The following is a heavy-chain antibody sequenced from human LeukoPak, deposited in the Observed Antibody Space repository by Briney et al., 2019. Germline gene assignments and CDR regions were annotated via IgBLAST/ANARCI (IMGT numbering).Heavy chain of an antibody. Sequence: PGGSLRLSCAASGFSFSTYDMNWVRQAPGKGLEWVSAISGSGGSTYYADSVKGRFTISRDNSKSTLYIQMSSLRAEDTAVYYCARAKPKNMVRGLIMRRESRYYFDYWGQGTLVTVSS. CDR2: ISGSGGST. CDR3: ARAKPKNMVRGLIMRRESRYYFDY. CDR1: GFSFSTYD. D-gene: IGHD3-10*01. V-gene: IGHV3-23*01. J-gene: IGHJ4*02.